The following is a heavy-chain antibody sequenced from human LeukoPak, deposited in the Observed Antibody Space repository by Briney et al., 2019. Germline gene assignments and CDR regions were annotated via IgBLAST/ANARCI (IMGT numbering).Heavy chain of an antibody. CDR3: AGFFGYCSGGSCYRSYYYGMDV. CDR2: IYHSGST. CDR1: GGSISSGGYS. D-gene: IGHD2-15*01. Sequence: SETLSLTCAVSGGSISSGGYSWGWIRQPPGKGLEWIGYIYHSGSTYYNPSLKSRVTISVDTSKNQFSLKLSSVTAADTAVYYCAGFFGYCSGGSCYRSYYYGMDVWGQGTTVTVSS. V-gene: IGHV4-30-2*02. J-gene: IGHJ6*02.